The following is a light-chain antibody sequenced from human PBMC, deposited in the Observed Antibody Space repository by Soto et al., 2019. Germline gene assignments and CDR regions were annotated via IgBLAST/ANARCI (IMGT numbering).Light chain of an antibody. CDR3: QQYHTSTYT. CDR1: QSVSSW. V-gene: IGKV1-5*01. CDR2: DAS. Sequence: DIQMTQSPSTLSASLGDRVTITCRASQSVSSWLAWYQQKPGKAPKLLIYDASSLESGVPSRFSGSGSGTEFTLTISSLQSDDVATYYCQQYHTSTYTLCQGTKLEIK. J-gene: IGKJ2*01.